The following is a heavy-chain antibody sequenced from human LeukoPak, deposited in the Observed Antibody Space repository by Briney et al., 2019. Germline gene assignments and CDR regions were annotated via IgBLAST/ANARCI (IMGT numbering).Heavy chain of an antibody. CDR1: GGTFSSYA. J-gene: IGHJ4*02. CDR3: ARGEPTYSSSWYVY. D-gene: IGHD6-13*01. V-gene: IGHV1-69*05. CDR2: IIPNFGTA. Sequence: ASVKVSCKASGGTFSSYAISWVRQAPAQGLEGMGRIIPNFGTANYAQKFQGRGTITTDESTSTANMELSSLRSEDTAGYYCARGEPTYSSSWYVYWGQGTLVTVSS.